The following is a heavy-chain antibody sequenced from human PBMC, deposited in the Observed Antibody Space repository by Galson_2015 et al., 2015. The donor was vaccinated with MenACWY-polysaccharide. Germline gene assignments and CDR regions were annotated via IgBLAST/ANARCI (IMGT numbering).Heavy chain of an antibody. CDR2: IDTSGTST. Sequence: LRLSCAVSGFTFRSHDMNWVRQAPGKGLAWVSYIDTSGTSTKYADSVKGRFIMSRDNAKNSLYLQMNSLRLEDTAVYYCARDTPGIEDFDYWGQGILVTVSS. CDR3: ARDTPGIEDFDY. D-gene: IGHD1-1*01. V-gene: IGHV3-48*03. J-gene: IGHJ4*02. CDR1: GFTFRSHD.